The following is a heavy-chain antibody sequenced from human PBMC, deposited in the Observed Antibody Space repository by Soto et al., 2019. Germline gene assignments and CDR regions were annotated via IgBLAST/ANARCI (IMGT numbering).Heavy chain of an antibody. CDR1: GYTFTRYD. Sequence: ASVKVSCKASGYTFTRYDVNWVRQATGQGLEWMGWMNPNSGNTGYAQKFQGRVTMTRNTSISTAYMELSSLRSEDTAVYYCASVGYRGYAPSHFDNWGQGTLVTVSS. J-gene: IGHJ4*02. CDR2: MNPNSGNT. D-gene: IGHD5-12*01. CDR3: ASVGYRGYAPSHFDN. V-gene: IGHV1-8*01.